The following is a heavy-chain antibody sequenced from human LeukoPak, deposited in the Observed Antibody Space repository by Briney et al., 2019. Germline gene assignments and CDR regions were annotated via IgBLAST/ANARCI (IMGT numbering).Heavy chain of an antibody. CDR2: IIPIFGTA. J-gene: IGHJ6*02. CDR3: ASLGYCSGGSCHPYYYGMDV. D-gene: IGHD2-15*01. CDR1: GGIFSSYA. V-gene: IGHV1-69*13. Sequence: GASVKVSCKASGGIFSSYAISWVRQAPGQGLEWMGGIIPIFGTANYAQKFQGRVTITADESTSTAYMELSSLRSEDTAVYYCASLGYCSGGSCHPYYYGMDVWGQGTTVTVSS.